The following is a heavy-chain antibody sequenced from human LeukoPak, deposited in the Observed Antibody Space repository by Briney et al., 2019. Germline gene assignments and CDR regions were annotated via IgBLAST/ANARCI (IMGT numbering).Heavy chain of an antibody. Sequence: GGSLGLSCAASGFTFDDYTMHWVRQAPGKGLEWVSLISWDGGSTYYADSVKGRFTISRDNAKNSLYLQMNSLRAEDTAVYYCASIRIAARLGVSGLPWHDYWGQGTLVTVSS. V-gene: IGHV3-43*01. J-gene: IGHJ4*02. CDR2: ISWDGGST. CDR1: GFTFDDYT. D-gene: IGHD6-6*01. CDR3: ASIRIAARLGVSGLPWHDY.